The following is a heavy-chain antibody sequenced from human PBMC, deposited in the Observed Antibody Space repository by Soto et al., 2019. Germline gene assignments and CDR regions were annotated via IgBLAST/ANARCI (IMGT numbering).Heavy chain of an antibody. V-gene: IGHV3-73*01. Sequence: GGSLRLSCAASGFTFSGSAMHWVRQASGKGLEWVGRIRSKANSYATAYAASVKGRFTISRDDSKNTAYLQMNSLKTEDTAVYYCTRHPLGGLEQEPEYYYYYYMDVWGKGTTVTVSS. J-gene: IGHJ6*03. D-gene: IGHD1-1*01. CDR2: IRSKANSYAT. CDR1: GFTFSGSA. CDR3: TRHPLGGLEQEPEYYYYYYMDV.